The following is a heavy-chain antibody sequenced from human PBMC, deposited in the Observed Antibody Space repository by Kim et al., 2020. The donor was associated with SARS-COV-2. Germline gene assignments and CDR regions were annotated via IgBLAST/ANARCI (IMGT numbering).Heavy chain of an antibody. J-gene: IGHJ4*02. D-gene: IGHD1-20*01. V-gene: IGHV1-3*01. Sequence: TKYSQKFQGRVTITRDTSASTAYMELSSLRSEDTAVYYCARESITGTLDYWGQGTLVTVSS. CDR2: T. CDR3: ARESITGTLDY.